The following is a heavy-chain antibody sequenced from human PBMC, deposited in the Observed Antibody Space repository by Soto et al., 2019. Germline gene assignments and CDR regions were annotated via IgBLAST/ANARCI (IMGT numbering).Heavy chain of an antibody. Sequence: ETLSLTCTVSGGSISSSNYHWGWIRQPPGKGLEWIGSMYYSGRTYYNPSLKSRVTISVDTYQNQFSLKLTAVTAADTAEYHLARHVGNAPPGSWGQGTLVPVSS. CDR3: ARHVGNAPPGS. D-gene: IGHD3-10*01. CDR2: MYYSGRT. V-gene: IGHV4-39*01. CDR1: GGSISSSNYH. J-gene: IGHJ4*02.